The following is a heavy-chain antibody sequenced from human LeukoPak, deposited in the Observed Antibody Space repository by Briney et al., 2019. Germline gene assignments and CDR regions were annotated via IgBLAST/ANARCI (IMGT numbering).Heavy chain of an antibody. CDR2: IIPILGIA. CDR1: GGTFSSYA. D-gene: IGHD3-16*01. V-gene: IGHV1-69*04. Sequence: ASVKVSCKASGGTFSSYAISWVRQAPGQGLEWMGRIIPILGIANYAQRFKGRVTITAGAFTSTVYMELSSLTSDDTAVYYCARDAGGTYRSYYALHVWGQGTTVTVS. J-gene: IGHJ6*02. CDR3: ARDAGGTYRSYYALHV.